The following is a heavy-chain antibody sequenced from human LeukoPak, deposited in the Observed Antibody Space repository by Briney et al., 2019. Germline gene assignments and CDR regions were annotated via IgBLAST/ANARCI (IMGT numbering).Heavy chain of an antibody. Sequence: SETLSLTCTVSGGSISSSSYYWGWIRQPPGKGLEWIGSIYYSGSTYYNPSLKSRVTISVDTSKNQFSLKLSSVTAADTAVYYCARVGGSSSPFNYWGQGALVTVSS. CDR2: IYYSGST. J-gene: IGHJ4*02. CDR1: GGSISSSSYY. V-gene: IGHV4-39*07. D-gene: IGHD6-6*01. CDR3: ARVGGSSSPFNY.